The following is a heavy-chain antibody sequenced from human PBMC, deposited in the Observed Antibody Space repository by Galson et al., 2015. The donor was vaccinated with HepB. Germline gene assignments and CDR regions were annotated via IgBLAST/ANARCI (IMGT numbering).Heavy chain of an antibody. CDR2: LNSDDGST. CDR3: VRGRGGEANNY. Sequence: SLRLSCAASGFTFSRYWMYWVRQAPGKGLVWVSRLNSDDGSTSYADSVKVRFTISRDIAKNTLYLQMNSLTAEDTALYYCVRGRGGEANNYWGQGTLVTVSS. V-gene: IGHV3-74*01. J-gene: IGHJ4*02. D-gene: IGHD2-21*01. CDR1: GFTFSRYW.